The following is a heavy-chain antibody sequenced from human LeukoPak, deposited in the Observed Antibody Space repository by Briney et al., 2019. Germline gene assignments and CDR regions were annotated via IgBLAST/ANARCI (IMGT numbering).Heavy chain of an antibody. CDR1: GFTFSSYS. V-gene: IGHV3-21*04. J-gene: IGHJ3*02. CDR3: TGSSSWQRTAFDI. D-gene: IGHD6-13*01. Sequence: PGGSLRLSCAASGFTFSSYSMNWVRQAPGKGLEWVSSISSSSSYIYYADSVKGRFTISRDNAKNSLYLQMNSLRAEDTAVYYCTGSSSWQRTAFDIWGQGTMVTVSS. CDR2: ISSSSSYI.